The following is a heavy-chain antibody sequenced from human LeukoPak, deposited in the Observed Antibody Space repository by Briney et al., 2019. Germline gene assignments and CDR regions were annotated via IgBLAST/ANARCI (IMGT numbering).Heavy chain of an antibody. CDR2: IAHDGVNK. D-gene: IGHD6-19*01. CDR3: ARDWGASGWYNWFDP. V-gene: IGHV3-30*19. CDR1: GFTLSSYG. J-gene: IGHJ5*02. Sequence: GGSLRLSCATSGFTLSSYGMHWVRQAPGKGLEWVAIIAHDGVNKYYTDSVKGRFTISRENSRNTLYLQMNSLRPEDTAAYYCARDWGASGWYNWFDPWGQGTLVTASS.